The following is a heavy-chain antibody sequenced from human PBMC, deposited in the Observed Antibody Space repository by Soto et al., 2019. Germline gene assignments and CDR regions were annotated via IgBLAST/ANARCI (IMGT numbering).Heavy chain of an antibody. D-gene: IGHD4-4*01. V-gene: IGHV2-5*02. J-gene: IGHJ5*01. CDR3: AHRPYSKSFDS. Sequence: ESGPKPVNPKQTLTLTCTSPGFSHNRIGMSVAWIRQPPGKALEWLAGIYWDDDTRYSPSLKSRLIVSEDASKNQVLLSMTNMSPVDTATYFCAHRPYSKSFDSWGQGILVTVSS. CDR1: GFSHNRIGMS. CDR2: IYWDDDT.